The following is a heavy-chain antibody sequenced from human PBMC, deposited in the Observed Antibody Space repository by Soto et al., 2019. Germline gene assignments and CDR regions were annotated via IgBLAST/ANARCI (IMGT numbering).Heavy chain of an antibody. J-gene: IGHJ3*01. D-gene: IGHD2-15*01. CDR3: ARARSCDSADCYSATDAFNV. CDR2: IIPIFETS. CDR1: GGTFSSHV. Sequence: QVQLVQSGPEVKTPGSSVRVSCKASGGTFSSHVVSWVRQAPGQGLEWMGGIIPIFETSNYAQKFQGRVSITADESTNTAYMDLRSLTSEDTAIYYCARARSCDSADCYSATDAFNVWGQGTMVIFSS. V-gene: IGHV1-69*01.